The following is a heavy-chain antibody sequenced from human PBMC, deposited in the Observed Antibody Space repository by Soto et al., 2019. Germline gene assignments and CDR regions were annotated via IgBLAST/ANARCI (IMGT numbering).Heavy chain of an antibody. CDR2: INSDGSST. CDR1: GFTFSSYW. D-gene: IGHD2-15*01. CDR3: VRTSLVVAAATREDY. Sequence: EVQLVKSGGGLVQPGGSLRLSCAASGFTFSSYWMHWVRQAPGKGLVWVSRINSDGSSTSYADSVKGRFTISRDKARNTLYLQMNSLIAEDTAVYYCVRTSLVVAAATREDYCGRGTLVTVSS. V-gene: IGHV3-74*01. J-gene: IGHJ4*02.